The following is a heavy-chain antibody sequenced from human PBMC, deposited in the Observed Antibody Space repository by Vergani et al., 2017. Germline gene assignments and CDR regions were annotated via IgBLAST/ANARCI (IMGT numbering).Heavy chain of an antibody. CDR1: GYSAGGGNY. Sequence: QVDLQESAPGLVKFSETLSLNCAFSGYSAGGGNYWGWIRKPPGKGLDWIASIYYSGSTYYNPSLKSRVTISVDTSKNQFSLKLSSVTAADTAVYFCARHSTVEWLVKLGWIDPWGQGILVTVSS. D-gene: IGHD6-19*01. CDR3: ARHSTVEWLVKLGWIDP. V-gene: IGHV4-38-2*01. J-gene: IGHJ5*02. CDR2: IYYSGST.